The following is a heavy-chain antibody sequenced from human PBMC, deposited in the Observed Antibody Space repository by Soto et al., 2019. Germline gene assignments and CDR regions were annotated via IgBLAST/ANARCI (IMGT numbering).Heavy chain of an antibody. V-gene: IGHV1-69*08. Sequence: QVQLVQSGAEVKKPGSSVKVSCKASGGTFSSYTISWVRQAPGQGLEWMGRIIPILGIANYAQKFQGRVTITADKSTSTAYMEVSSLRSEDTAVYYCARDPPPSYSRSWYYFNYWGQGTLVTVSS. J-gene: IGHJ4*02. CDR3: ARDPPPSYSRSWYYFNY. D-gene: IGHD6-13*01. CDR1: GGTFSSYT. CDR2: IIPILGIA.